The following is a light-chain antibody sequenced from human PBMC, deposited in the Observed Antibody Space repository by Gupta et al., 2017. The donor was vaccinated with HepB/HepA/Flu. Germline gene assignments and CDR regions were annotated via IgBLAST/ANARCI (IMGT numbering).Light chain of an antibody. Sequence: VTIYCSGSSSNIGSNYVYWYQQLPGTAPKLLIYRNNQRPSGVPDRFSGSKSGTSASLAISGLRSEDEADYYCAAWDDSLSGRYVFGTGTKVTVL. CDR2: RNN. CDR3: AAWDDSLSGRYV. J-gene: IGLJ1*01. V-gene: IGLV1-47*01. CDR1: SSNIGSNY.